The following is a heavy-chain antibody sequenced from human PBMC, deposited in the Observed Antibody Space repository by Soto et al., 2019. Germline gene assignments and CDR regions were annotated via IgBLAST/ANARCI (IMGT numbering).Heavy chain of an antibody. CDR3: VSLSIVGAPTWFAP. CDR1: GFTFSSYS. Sequence: EVQLVESGGGLVQPGGSLRLSCAASGFTFSSYSMNWVRQAPGKGLEWVSYISSSSSTIYYADSVKGRFTISRDNAKNALHLQMNSLRDEDTAVYYCVSLSIVGAPTWFAPRGQGTLVTVSS. CDR2: ISSSSSTI. J-gene: IGHJ5*02. D-gene: IGHD1-26*01. V-gene: IGHV3-48*02.